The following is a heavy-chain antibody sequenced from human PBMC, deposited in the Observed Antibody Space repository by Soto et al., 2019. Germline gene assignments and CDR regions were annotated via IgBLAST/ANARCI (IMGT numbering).Heavy chain of an antibody. CDR1: GFTFSSYG. J-gene: IGHJ4*02. Sequence: EVQLVESGGGLVKPGGSLRLSCAASGFTFSSYGMNWVRQAPGKGLEWVSSISSSSSYIYYADSVKGRFTISRDNAKNSLYLQMNSLRAEDTAVYYCARVAVAGSGGGTPFDYWGQGTLVTVSS. D-gene: IGHD6-19*01. CDR3: ARVAVAGSGGGTPFDY. CDR2: ISSSSSYI. V-gene: IGHV3-21*01.